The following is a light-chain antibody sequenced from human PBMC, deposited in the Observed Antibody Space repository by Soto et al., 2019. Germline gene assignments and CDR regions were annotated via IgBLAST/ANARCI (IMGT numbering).Light chain of an antibody. J-gene: IGKJ4*01. CDR3: QQRSNWPPVT. CDR1: QSVSSY. Sequence: EIVLTQSPATLSLSPGERATLSCRASQSVSSYLDWYQQKPGQAPRLLIYDASNRATGIPARFSGSGSGTDFTLTISILEPEDFAIYYCQQRSNWPPVTFGGGTKVEIK. V-gene: IGKV3-11*01. CDR2: DAS.